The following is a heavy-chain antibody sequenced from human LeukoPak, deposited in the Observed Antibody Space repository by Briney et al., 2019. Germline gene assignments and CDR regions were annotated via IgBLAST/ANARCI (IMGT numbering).Heavy chain of an antibody. Sequence: GGSLSLSCAASGFTFSSYWMSWVRQAPGKGLEWVANIKQDGSEKYYVDSVKGRFTISRDNAKNSLYLQMNSLRAEDTAVYYCARDDYSEAPGYYGMDVWGQGTTVTVSS. CDR1: GFTFSSYW. V-gene: IGHV3-7*01. CDR2: IKQDGSEK. D-gene: IGHD4-11*01. CDR3: ARDDYSEAPGYYGMDV. J-gene: IGHJ6*02.